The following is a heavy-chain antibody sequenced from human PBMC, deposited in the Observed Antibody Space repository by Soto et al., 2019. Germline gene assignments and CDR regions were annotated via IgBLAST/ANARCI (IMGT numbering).Heavy chain of an antibody. D-gene: IGHD1-26*01. V-gene: IGHV4-34*12. Sequence: SETLSLTCAVYGGSFSGYYWSWIRQPPGKGLEWIGETIHSGSTTYNPSLKSRVTISVDTSKNQFSLRLSSVTAADTAVYYCARYVLFDDSGSNWFDPWGQGTLVTVSS. CDR2: TIHSGST. CDR3: ARYVLFDDSGSNWFDP. J-gene: IGHJ5*02. CDR1: GGSFSGYY.